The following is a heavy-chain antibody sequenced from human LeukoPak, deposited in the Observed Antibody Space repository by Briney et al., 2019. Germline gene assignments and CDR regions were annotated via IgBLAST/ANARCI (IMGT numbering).Heavy chain of an antibody. CDR3: ARALDAAYYYDSSGYYHFFY. Sequence: GGSLRLSCAASGFTFSTYNMNWVRQAPGKGLEWVSSISTSSSYIYYTDSVKGRFTISRDNAKNSLYLQMNSLRAEDTAVYYCARALDAAYYYDSSGYYHFFYWGQGTLVTVSS. D-gene: IGHD3-22*01. CDR2: ISTSSSYI. J-gene: IGHJ4*02. CDR1: GFTFSTYN. V-gene: IGHV3-21*01.